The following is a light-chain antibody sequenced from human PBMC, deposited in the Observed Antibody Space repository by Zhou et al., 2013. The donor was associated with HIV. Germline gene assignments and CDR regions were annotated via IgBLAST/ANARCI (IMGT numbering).Light chain of an antibody. Sequence: EIVLTQSPGTLSLSPGERATLSCRASQSVSGSYLTWYQQKPGQAPRPLIYGASSRATGIPDRFSGSGSGTDFTLTISRLEPEDFAVYYCQQSGSSPRTFGQGTKVEIK. V-gene: IGKV3-20*01. J-gene: IGKJ1*01. CDR3: QQSGSSPRT. CDR2: GAS. CDR1: QSVSGSY.